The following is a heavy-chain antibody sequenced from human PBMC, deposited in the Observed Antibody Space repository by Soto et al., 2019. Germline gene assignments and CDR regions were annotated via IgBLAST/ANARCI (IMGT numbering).Heavy chain of an antibody. V-gene: IGHV3-30*18. J-gene: IGHJ6*02. CDR3: VKDRVPGAYGHYYGMDV. D-gene: IGHD4-17*01. Sequence: QVQLVESGGGVVQPGRSLRLSCGASGFTFNNSGMHWVRQVPGKGLEWVAVLSFDGSEKYYADSVKGRFTISRDNSKNTLYLQMNSLRIEDAAVYHCVKDRVPGAYGHYYGMDVWGQGTTLTVSS. CDR1: GFTFNNSG. CDR2: LSFDGSEK.